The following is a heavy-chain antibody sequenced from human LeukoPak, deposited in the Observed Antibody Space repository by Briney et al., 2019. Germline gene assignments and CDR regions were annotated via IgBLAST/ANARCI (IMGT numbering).Heavy chain of an antibody. Sequence: GGSLRLSCAASRFIFSGYHMHWVRQPPGKGLEWVSSISSSNSFIYYADSMKGRFTISRDNAKNSLYLQMNSLRAEDTAVYYCARGTNWSPLDFDYWGQGTLVTVSS. CDR2: ISSSNSFI. CDR1: RFIFSGYH. V-gene: IGHV3-21*01. CDR3: ARGTNWSPLDFDY. J-gene: IGHJ4*02. D-gene: IGHD1-20*01.